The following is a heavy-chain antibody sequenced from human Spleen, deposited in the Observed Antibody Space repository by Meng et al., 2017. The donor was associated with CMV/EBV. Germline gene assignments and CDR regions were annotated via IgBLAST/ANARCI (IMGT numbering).Heavy chain of an antibody. CDR1: GFTFSSYS. Sequence: EVQLVESGGXLAKPGGSLRLACAASGFTFSSYSMNWVRQAPGKGLEWVSSISSSSSYIYYADSVKGRFTISRDNAKNSLYLQMSSLRAEDTAVYYCARDMSIAVAGMDDWGQGTLVTVSS. D-gene: IGHD6-19*01. J-gene: IGHJ4*02. V-gene: IGHV3-21*01. CDR2: ISSSSSYI. CDR3: ARDMSIAVAGMDD.